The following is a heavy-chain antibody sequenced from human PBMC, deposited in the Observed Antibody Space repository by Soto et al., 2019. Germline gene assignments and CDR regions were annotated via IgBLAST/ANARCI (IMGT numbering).Heavy chain of an antibody. J-gene: IGHJ6*02. V-gene: IGHV1-69*13. Sequence: SVKVSCKASGYTFASYAISWMRQAPGHGLEWIGRIIPIFGIASYAQKFQGRVTITADESTSTAYMELSSLRSDDTAVYYCGREDRDRETGLVPAAIDGMDVWGQGTTVTVSS. D-gene: IGHD2-2*01. CDR1: GYTFASYA. CDR2: IIPIFGIA. CDR3: GREDRDRETGLVPAAIDGMDV.